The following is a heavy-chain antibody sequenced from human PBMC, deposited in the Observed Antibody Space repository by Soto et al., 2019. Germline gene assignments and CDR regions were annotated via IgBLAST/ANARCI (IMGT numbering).Heavy chain of an antibody. Sequence: PSETLSLTCSVSGSSFSPNYWSWIRKPAGKGLDWIGRFYVSGLIHYNPSPNSPGTMSVATSQTPFPLNLTSVTAAGTATYYCVRGGMVIIPTATAFDYWGQGNLVTGSS. CDR3: VRGGMVIIPTATAFDY. V-gene: IGHV4-4*07. J-gene: IGHJ4*01. CDR1: GSSFSPNY. D-gene: IGHD2-21*02. CDR2: FYVSGLI.